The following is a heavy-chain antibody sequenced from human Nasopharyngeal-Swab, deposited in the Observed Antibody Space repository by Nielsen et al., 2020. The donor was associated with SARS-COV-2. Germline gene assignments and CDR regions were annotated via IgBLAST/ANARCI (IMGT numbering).Heavy chain of an antibody. CDR1: GFTFSSYS. V-gene: IGHV3-21*01. Sequence: GESLKISCAASGFTFSSYSMNWVRQAPGKGLEWVSSISSSSSYIYYADSVKSRFTISRDNAKNSLYLQMNSLRAEDTAVYYCAGGSGYDTFDYWGQGTLVTVSS. CDR3: AGGSGYDTFDY. D-gene: IGHD5-12*01. CDR2: ISSSSSYI. J-gene: IGHJ4*02.